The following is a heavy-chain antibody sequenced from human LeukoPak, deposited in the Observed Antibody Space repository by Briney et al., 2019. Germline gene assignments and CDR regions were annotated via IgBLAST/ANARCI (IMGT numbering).Heavy chain of an antibody. CDR2: MNPNSGNT. CDR1: GYTFTSYD. V-gene: IGHV1-8*01. D-gene: IGHD6-13*01. CDR3: ARTSSSWSKGGYYYGMDV. Sequence: ASVKVSCKASGYTFTSYDINWVRQATGQGLEWMGWMNPNSGNTGYAQKFQGRVTMTRNTSISTAYMELSSLRSEDTAVYYCARTSSSWSKGGYYYGMDVWGQGTTVTASS. J-gene: IGHJ6*02.